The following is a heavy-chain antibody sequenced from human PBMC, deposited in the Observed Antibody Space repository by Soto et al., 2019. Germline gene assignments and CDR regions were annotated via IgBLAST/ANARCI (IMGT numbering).Heavy chain of an antibody. V-gene: IGHV4-30-4*01. CDR3: ARYWNAYQPYGMDV. Sequence: PSVTQCLTCTFVGGYISSGDYYWSWIRQPPGKGLEWIGYIYYSGSTYYNPSLKSRVTISVDTSKNQFSLKLSSVTAADTAVYYCARYWNAYQPYGMDVWGQANTVTVSS. CDR1: GGYISSGDYY. CDR2: IYYSGST. D-gene: IGHD3-16*01. J-gene: IGHJ6*01.